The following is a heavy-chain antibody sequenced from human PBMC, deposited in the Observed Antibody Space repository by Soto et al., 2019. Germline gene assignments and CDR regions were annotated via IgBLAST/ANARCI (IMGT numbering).Heavy chain of an antibody. CDR3: VRGGGGGLFDP. CDR2: ISPGSRYP. D-gene: IGHD2-15*01. J-gene: IGHJ5*02. V-gene: IGHV3-11*06. Sequence: GGSLRVSCAGSGFTFGDSYMSWIRQAPGKGLEWLSYISPGSRYPAYADSVKGRFTISRDNAKRSLYLQMMSLTAEDTAIYYCVRGGGGGLFDPWGQGTMVTVSS. CDR1: GFTFGDSY.